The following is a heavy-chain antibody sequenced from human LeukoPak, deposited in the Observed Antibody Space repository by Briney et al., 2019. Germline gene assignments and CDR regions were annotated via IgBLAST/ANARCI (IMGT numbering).Heavy chain of an antibody. CDR3: AGDGYNSGRFFDY. V-gene: IGHV1-2*02. CDR1: GYTFTSYG. CDR2: INPNSGGT. D-gene: IGHD5-24*01. J-gene: IGHJ4*02. Sequence: ASVKVSCKASGYTFTSYGISWVRQAPGQGLECMGWINPNSGGTNYAQKFQGRVIMTRDTSISTAYMDLSRLRSDDTAVYYCAGDGYNSGRFFDYWGQGTLVTVSS.